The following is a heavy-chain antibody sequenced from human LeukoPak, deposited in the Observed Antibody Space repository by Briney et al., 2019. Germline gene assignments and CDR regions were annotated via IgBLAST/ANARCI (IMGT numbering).Heavy chain of an antibody. J-gene: IGHJ4*02. CDR2: ISTYNGNT. CDR1: GYTFTSYG. CDR3: ARGPTRYYFDY. Sequence: ASVKVSCKASGYTFTSYGISWVRQAPGQGLEWMGWISTYNGNTNYAQKLQGRVTMTIDTSTSTAYMELRSLRSDDTAVYHCARGPTRYYFDYWGQGTLVTVSS. V-gene: IGHV1-18*01.